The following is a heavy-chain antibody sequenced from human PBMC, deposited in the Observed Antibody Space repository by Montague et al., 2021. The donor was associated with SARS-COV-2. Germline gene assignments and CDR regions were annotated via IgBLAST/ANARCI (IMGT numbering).Heavy chain of an antibody. J-gene: IGHJ6*02. CDR1: GGSISSGGYY. CDR2: TYYSGST. Sequence: TLSLTCTVSGGSISSGGYYWSWIRQPPGKGLEWIGYTYYSGSTYYNPSLKSRVTISVDTSKNQFSLKLSSVTAADTAVYYCATESLGYCSSTSCYGPHYGMDVWGQGTTVTVSS. CDR3: ATESLGYCSSTSCYGPHYGMDV. D-gene: IGHD2-2*01. V-gene: IGHV4-31*03.